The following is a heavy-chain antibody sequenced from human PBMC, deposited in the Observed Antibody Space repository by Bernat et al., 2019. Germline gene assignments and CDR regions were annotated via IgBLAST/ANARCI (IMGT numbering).Heavy chain of an antibody. J-gene: IGHJ6*02. D-gene: IGHD2-21*02. CDR2: ISYDGSNK. V-gene: IGHV3-30-3*01. CDR3: ARDRGDSEGYYYYGMDV. Sequence: VQLVESGGGLIQPGGSLRLSCAASGFTVSSNYMSWVRQAPGKGLEWVAVISYDGSNKYYADSVKGRFTISRDNSKNTLYLQMNSLRAEDTAVYYCARDRGDSEGYYYYGMDVWGQGTTVTVSS. CDR1: GFTVSSNY.